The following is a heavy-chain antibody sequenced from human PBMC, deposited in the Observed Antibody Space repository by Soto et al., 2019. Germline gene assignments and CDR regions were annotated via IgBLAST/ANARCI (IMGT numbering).Heavy chain of an antibody. Sequence: ASETLSLTCAVYGGSFSGYYWSWIRQPPGKGLEWIGEINQSGSTNYNPSLKSRVTISVDTSKNQFSLKLSSVTAADTAVYYCARGKYDILTGYTAWFDPWGQGTLVTVSS. CDR2: INQSGST. CDR1: GGSFSGYY. D-gene: IGHD3-9*01. J-gene: IGHJ5*02. CDR3: ARGKYDILTGYTAWFDP. V-gene: IGHV4-34*01.